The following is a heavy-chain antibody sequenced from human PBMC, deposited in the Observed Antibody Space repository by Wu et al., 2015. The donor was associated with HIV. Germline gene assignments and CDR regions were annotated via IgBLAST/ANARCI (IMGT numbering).Heavy chain of an antibody. CDR3: ARDSANYGMDV. V-gene: IGHV1-18*01. CDR2: ISAYNGKT. Sequence: QVQLVQSGSEVKMPGASVKVSCKASGYTFNSYGFSWVRQAPGQGLEWMAWISAYNGKTHYAQELKGRVTLTTDTSTSTVYMEVRTLRSDDTAVYYCARDSANYGMDVVGPRDHGHRLL. CDR1: GYTFNSYG. J-gene: IGHJ6*02.